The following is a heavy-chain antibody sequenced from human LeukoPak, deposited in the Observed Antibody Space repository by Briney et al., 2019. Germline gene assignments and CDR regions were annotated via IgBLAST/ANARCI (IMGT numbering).Heavy chain of an antibody. J-gene: IGHJ4*02. D-gene: IGHD6-19*01. CDR1: GFTFSTYA. V-gene: IGHV3-23*01. CDR2: INVNGDIT. Sequence: SGGSLRLSCAASGFTFSTYAMSWVRQVPGKGLEWVSAINVNGDITYYADSVKGRFTISRDNSKNTLCLQMNSLRAEDTAVYYCTKGSHSSAWDYWGQGTLVTVSS. CDR3: TKGSHSSAWDY.